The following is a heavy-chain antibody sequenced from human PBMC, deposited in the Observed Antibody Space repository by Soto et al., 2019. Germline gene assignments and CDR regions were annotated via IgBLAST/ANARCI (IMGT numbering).Heavy chain of an antibody. J-gene: IGHJ4*02. CDR2: INAGNGNT. Sequence: QVQLVQSGAEVKKPGASVKVSCKASGYTFTSYAMHWVRQAPGQRLERMGWINAGNGNTKYSQKIQGRVTITRDTSASTAYTEQSSLRSEDTAVYYCARDGETIFGAHTGSFDYWGQETQVTVSP. V-gene: IGHV1-3*01. D-gene: IGHD3-3*01. CDR1: GYTFTSYA. CDR3: ARDGETIFGAHTGSFDY.